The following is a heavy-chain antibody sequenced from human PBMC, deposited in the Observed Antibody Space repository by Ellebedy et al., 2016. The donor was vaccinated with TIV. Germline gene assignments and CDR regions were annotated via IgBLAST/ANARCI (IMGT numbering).Heavy chain of an antibody. D-gene: IGHD3-22*01. CDR2: ISGGGSST. V-gene: IGHV3-23*01. CDR1: GFTFSSFA. CDR3: AKGSSSGFNYDRVGFEY. J-gene: IGHJ4*01. Sequence: GESLKISCGASGFTFSSFAMHWVRQAPGKGLEWLSVISGGGSSTYHADSVKGRFTITRDNSKNTLYLQMNRLRTEDTAVYFCAKGSSSGFNYDRVGFEYWGQGTLVTVSS.